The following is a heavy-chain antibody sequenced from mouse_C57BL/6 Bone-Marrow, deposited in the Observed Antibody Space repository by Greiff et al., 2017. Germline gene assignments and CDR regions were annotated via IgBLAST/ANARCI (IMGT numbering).Heavy chain of an antibody. CDR1: GFTFSSYG. CDR3: ARAYYYGSWFAY. Sequence: EVKLMESGGDLVKPGGSLKLSCAASGFTFSSYGMSWVRQTPDKRLEWVATISSGGSYTYYPASVKGRFTTSRDNAKNTLYLQMSSLKSEDTAMYYCARAYYYGSWFAYWGQGTLVTVSA. CDR2: ISSGGSYT. D-gene: IGHD1-1*01. J-gene: IGHJ3*01. V-gene: IGHV5-6*01.